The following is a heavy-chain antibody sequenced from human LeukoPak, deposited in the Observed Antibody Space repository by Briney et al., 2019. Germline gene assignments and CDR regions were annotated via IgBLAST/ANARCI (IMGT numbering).Heavy chain of an antibody. CDR1: GYTFTDYY. CDR3: ATDMKLISCQNYGGNPLPAFDI. Sequence: ASVKISCKVSGYTFTDYYMHWVQQAPGKGLEWMGLVDPEDGETIYAEKFQGRVTITADTSTDTAYMELSSLRSEDTAVYYCATDMKLISCQNYGGNPLPAFDIWGQGTMVTVSS. J-gene: IGHJ3*02. D-gene: IGHD3-16*01. V-gene: IGHV1-69-2*01. CDR2: VDPEDGET.